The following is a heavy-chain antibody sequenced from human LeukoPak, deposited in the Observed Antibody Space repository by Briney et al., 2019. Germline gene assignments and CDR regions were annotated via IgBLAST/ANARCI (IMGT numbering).Heavy chain of an antibody. J-gene: IGHJ4*02. Sequence: SETLSLTCTVSGGSISSSSYYWGWIRQPPGKGLEWIGSIYYSGSTYYNPSLKSRVTISVDTSKNQFSLKLSSVTAADTAVYYCVRDGYNFGYPDYWGQGTLVTVSS. D-gene: IGHD5-24*01. CDR1: GGSISSSSYY. CDR3: VRDGYNFGYPDY. CDR2: IYYSGST. V-gene: IGHV4-39*02.